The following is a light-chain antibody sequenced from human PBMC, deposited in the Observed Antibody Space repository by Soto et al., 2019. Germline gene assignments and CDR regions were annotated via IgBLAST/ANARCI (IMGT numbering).Light chain of an antibody. J-gene: IGKJ1*01. V-gene: IGKV4-1*01. Sequence: DIVLTQSPDSLAVSLGERATINCKSSRNLLYSSDNKNYLAWYQQKPGQPPKLLIYWASTRESGVPERFSGSGSGTDFTLTISSLQAEDVAVYFCQQYYGTWTFGQGTKVEIK. CDR3: QQYYGTWT. CDR2: WAS. CDR1: RNLLYSSDNKNY.